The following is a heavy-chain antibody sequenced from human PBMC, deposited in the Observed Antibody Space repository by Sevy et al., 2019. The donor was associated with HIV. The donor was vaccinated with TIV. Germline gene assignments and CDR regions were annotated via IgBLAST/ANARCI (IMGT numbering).Heavy chain of an antibody. J-gene: IGHJ6*02. V-gene: IGHV3-7*01. Sequence: GGSLRLSCVASGFTFRSYWMNWLRQAPGKGLEWVANINQDGSEKFYLDSVKGRFTISRDNAKNSVFLQMDSLRAEDTGIYYCAREGVDFWSGPVDYYYGMDVWGQGTTVTVSS. CDR2: INQDGSEK. D-gene: IGHD3-3*01. CDR1: GFTFRSYW. CDR3: AREGVDFWSGPVDYYYGMDV.